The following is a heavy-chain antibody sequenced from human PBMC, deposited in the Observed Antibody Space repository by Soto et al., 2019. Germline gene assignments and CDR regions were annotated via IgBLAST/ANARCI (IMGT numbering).Heavy chain of an antibody. CDR1: GGSISSYY. D-gene: IGHD4-4*01. J-gene: IGHJ6*02. CDR2: IYYSGST. Sequence: QVQLQESGPGLVKPSETLSLTCTVSGGSISSYYWSWIRQPPGKGLEWIGYIYYSGSTNYNPSLKSRVTISVDTSKNQFSLKLSSVTAADTAVYYCARDTVDAAGYYGMDVWGQGTTVTVSS. V-gene: IGHV4-59*01. CDR3: ARDTVDAAGYYGMDV.